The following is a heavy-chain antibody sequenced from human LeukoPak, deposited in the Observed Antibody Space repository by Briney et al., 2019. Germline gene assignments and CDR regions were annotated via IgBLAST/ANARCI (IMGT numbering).Heavy chain of an antibody. D-gene: IGHD3-22*01. CDR2: IYYSGST. CDR1: GGSISSGGYY. V-gene: IGHV4-31*03. J-gene: IGHJ2*01. Sequence: SQTLSLTCTVSGGSISSGGYYWSWIRQHPGKGLEWIGYIYYSGSTYYNPSLKSRVTISVDTSKNQFSLKLSSVTAADTAVYYCAREGSSGYSGYFDLWGRGTLVTVSS. CDR3: AREGSSGYSGYFDL.